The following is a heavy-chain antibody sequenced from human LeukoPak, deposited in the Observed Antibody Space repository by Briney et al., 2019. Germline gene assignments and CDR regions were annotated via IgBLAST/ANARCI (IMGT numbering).Heavy chain of an antibody. CDR2: ISFPNGNT. J-gene: IGHJ6*02. D-gene: IGHD6-19*01. Sequence: AAVKVSCKTSGYTFTTYGISWVRQAPGQGLDWMGWISFPNGNTNYAQKFQGRVTMTTDTSTSTASMELRSLGSDDTAVYYCARIGGKAVTGTGWFDYYGMDVWGQGTTVTVSS. V-gene: IGHV1-18*01. CDR3: ARIGGKAVTGTGWFDYYGMDV. CDR1: GYTFTTYG.